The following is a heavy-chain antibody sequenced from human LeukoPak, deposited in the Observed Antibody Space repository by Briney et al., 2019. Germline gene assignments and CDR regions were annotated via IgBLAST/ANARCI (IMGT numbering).Heavy chain of an antibody. CDR1: GFTVSSNY. D-gene: IGHD3-10*01. J-gene: IGHJ6*03. V-gene: IGHV3-53*01. CDR2: IHKNAIT. Sequence: GGSLRLSCAASGFTVSSNYMTWVRQAPGKGPQWVSVIHKNAITYYADTVKGRFTISRDNSKNMVYLQMNSLRAEDTAVYYCARSLRVRGVPDYMGVWGKGTTVTISS. CDR3: ARSLRVRGVPDYMGV.